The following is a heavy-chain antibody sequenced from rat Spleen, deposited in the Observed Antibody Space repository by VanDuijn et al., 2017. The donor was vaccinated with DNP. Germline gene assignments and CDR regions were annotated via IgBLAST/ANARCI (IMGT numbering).Heavy chain of an antibody. D-gene: IGHD4-3*01. CDR3: TRREFPYYFDY. J-gene: IGHJ2*01. V-gene: IGHV5-7*01. CDR1: GFTFSDHN. Sequence: EVQLVESGGGLVQPGRSLKLSCAASGFTFSDHNMAWVRQAPKKGLEWVATVSYDGSSTYYRDSVKGRFTVSRDNAYSTLYLQMDSLRSEDTATYYCTRREFPYYFDYWGQGVMVTVSS. CDR2: VSYDGSST.